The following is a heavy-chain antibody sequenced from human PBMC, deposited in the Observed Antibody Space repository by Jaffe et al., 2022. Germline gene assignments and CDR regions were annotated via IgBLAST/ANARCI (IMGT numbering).Heavy chain of an antibody. CDR1: GFSLSTSGVG. CDR3: AHRRGRKQWPPENWFDP. Sequence: QITLKESGPTLVKPTQTLTLTCTFSGFSLSTSGVGVGWIRQPPGKALEWLALIYWNDDKRYSPSLKSRLTITKDTSKNQVVLTMTNMDPVDTATYYCAHRRGRKQWPPENWFDPWGQGTLVTVSS. J-gene: IGHJ5*02. CDR2: IYWNDDK. D-gene: IGHD6-19*01. V-gene: IGHV2-5*01.